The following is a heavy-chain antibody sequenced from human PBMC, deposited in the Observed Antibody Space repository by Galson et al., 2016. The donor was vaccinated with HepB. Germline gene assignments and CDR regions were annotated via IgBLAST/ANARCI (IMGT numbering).Heavy chain of an antibody. CDR1: GFSLSSHA. CDR3: ARATSGWSTYYLYF. J-gene: IGHJ4*02. D-gene: IGHD6-13*01. CDR2: IWYDGGNQ. Sequence: SLRLSCATSGFSLSSHAMHWVRQAPGRGLEWVAVIWYDGGNQFYADSVRDRFTLSRDMSKTTVFLQMTRLRVDDTAVYYCARATSGWSTYYLYFWGQGTLVSVSS. V-gene: IGHV3-33*01.